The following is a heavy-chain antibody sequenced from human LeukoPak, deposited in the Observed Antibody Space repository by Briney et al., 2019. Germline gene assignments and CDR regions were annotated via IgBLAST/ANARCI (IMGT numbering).Heavy chain of an antibody. J-gene: IGHJ4*02. CDR1: RFTFSNYA. CDR3: AKDFRSSWYGLFDS. CDR2: ISGSGVTT. D-gene: IGHD6-13*01. Sequence: GGSLRLSCAASRFTFSNYAMSWVRQAPGKGLEWVSAISGSGVTTYYADSVKGRFTISRDNSKNTLYLQMNSLRAEDTAIYYCAKDFRSSWYGLFDSWGQGTLVTVSS. V-gene: IGHV3-23*01.